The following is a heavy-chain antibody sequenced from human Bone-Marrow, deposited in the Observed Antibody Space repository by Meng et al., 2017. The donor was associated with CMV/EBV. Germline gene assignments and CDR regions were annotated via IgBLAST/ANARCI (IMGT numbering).Heavy chain of an antibody. CDR1: GGSVSSSTYY. CDR2: IYYSGNT. CDR3: ATSYGATYPFDY. J-gene: IGHJ4*02. Sequence: SETLSLTYTVSGGSVSSSTYYWGWIRQPPGKGLEWIGNIYYSGNTYYNLSLKRRVTISVDTSKNQFSLKLSSVTAADAAVYYCATSYGATYPFDYWGQGTLVTVSS. V-gene: IGHV4-39*01. D-gene: IGHD4/OR15-4a*01.